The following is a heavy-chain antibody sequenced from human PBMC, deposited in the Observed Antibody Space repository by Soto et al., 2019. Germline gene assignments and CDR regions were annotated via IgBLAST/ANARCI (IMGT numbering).Heavy chain of an antibody. Sequence: GASVKVSCKASGYTFTRYGIRWVRQAPGQGLEWMGWISAYNGNTNYAQKLQGRVTMTTDTSTSTAYMELRSLRSDDTAVYYCAREVSASIAAAGTWFDPWGQGTLVTVSS. CDR1: GYTFTRYG. D-gene: IGHD6-13*01. J-gene: IGHJ5*02. V-gene: IGHV1-18*01. CDR2: ISAYNGNT. CDR3: AREVSASIAAAGTWFDP.